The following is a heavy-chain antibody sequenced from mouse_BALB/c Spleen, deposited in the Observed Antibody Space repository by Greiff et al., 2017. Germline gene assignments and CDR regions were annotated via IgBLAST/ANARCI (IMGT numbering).Heavy chain of an antibody. CDR3: ARATVVASRAMDY. CDR2: IDPENGNT. Sequence: VQLQQSGAELVKPGASVKLSCTASGFNIKDTYMHWVKQRPEQGLEWIGWIDPENGNTIYDPKFQGKASITADTSSNTAYLQLSSLTSEDTAVYYCARATVVASRAMDYWGQGTSVTVSS. V-gene: IGHV14-3*02. D-gene: IGHD1-1*01. J-gene: IGHJ4*01. CDR1: GFNIKDTY.